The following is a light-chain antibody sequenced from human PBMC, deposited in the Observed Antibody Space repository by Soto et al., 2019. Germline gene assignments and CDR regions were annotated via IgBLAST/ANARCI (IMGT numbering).Light chain of an antibody. J-gene: IGLJ2*01. CDR3: QSYDSGLRGVI. V-gene: IGLV1-40*01. CDR1: GSNIGAGYD. CDR2: ANS. Sequence: QSVLTQPPSVSGAPGQRVTISCTGSGSNIGAGYDVHWYQQVPGTAPKLLIYANSSWPSGVPDRFSGSKSATSASLAIIGLQAEDEADYYCQSYDSGLRGVIFGGGTKLTVL.